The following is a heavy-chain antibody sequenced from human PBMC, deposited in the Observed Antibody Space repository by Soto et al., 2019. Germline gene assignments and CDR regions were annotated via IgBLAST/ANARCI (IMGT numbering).Heavy chain of an antibody. Sequence: EVQLVESGGGLVKPGESLRLSCAASGFTFSSCIINWVRQAPWKGLEWVSSISSSSSYIYYADSVKGRFTTSRDNAKNSLYLQMNSLRAEDTDVYYCARARIIGGRSNGPNDFDYCGQGTLVPVSS. D-gene: IGHD3-16*01. CDR1: GFTFSSCI. CDR2: ISSSSSYI. V-gene: IGHV3-21*01. J-gene: IGHJ4*02. CDR3: ARARIIGGRSNGPNDFDY.